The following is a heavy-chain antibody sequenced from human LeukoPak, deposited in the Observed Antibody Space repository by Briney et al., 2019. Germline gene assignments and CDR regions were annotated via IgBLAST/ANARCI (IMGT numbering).Heavy chain of an antibody. CDR1: GFNFNNAW. D-gene: IGHD2-2*01. J-gene: IGHJ4*02. CDR2: IKSRTDGGTT. CDR3: TTYPEGYCSSSSCYGYFDY. V-gene: IGHV3-15*07. Sequence: GESLRLSCTTSGFNFNNAWMNWVRQAPGKGLEWVGRIKSRTDGGTTVYSAPVKGRFTISKDDSKSTLYLQMNSLKIEDTAVYYCTTYPEGYCSSSSCYGYFDYWGQGTLVTVSS.